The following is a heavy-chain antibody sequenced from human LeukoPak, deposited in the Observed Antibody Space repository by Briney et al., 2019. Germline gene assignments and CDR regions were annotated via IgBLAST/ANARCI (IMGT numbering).Heavy chain of an antibody. V-gene: IGHV4-59*08. J-gene: IGHJ4*02. CDR1: GGSISSYY. CDR2: IYYSGST. CDR3: ARHPSYYDRIDY. Sequence: PSETLSLTCTVSGGSISSYYWSWIRQPPGKGREWIGYIYYSGSTNYNPSLKSRVTISVDTSKNQFSLKLSSVTAADTAVYYCARHPSYYDRIDYWGQGTLVTVSS. D-gene: IGHD3-22*01.